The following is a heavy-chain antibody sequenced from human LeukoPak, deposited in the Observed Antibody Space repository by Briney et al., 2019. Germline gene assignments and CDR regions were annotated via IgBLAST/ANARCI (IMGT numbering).Heavy chain of an antibody. CDR1: GGSFSGYY. CDR2: INHSGST. D-gene: IGHD3-10*01. V-gene: IGHV4-34*01. Sequence: SETLSLTCAVYGGSFSGYYWSWIRQPPGKGLEWIGEINHSGSTNYNPSLKSRVTISVDTSKNQFSLKLSSVTAADTAVYYCARVLWFGELLGNDAFDIWGQGTMVTVSS. J-gene: IGHJ3*02. CDR3: ARVLWFGELLGNDAFDI.